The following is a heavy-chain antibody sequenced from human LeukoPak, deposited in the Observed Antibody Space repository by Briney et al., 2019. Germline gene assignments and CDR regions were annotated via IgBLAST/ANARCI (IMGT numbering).Heavy chain of an antibody. CDR2: IGGSGTRT. Sequence: PGGSLRLSCAASGFTFSSYGMSWVRQAPGKGLEWVSGIGGSGTRTYYADSVKGRFTISRDNSKNTLYLQMNSLRDEDTAVYYCAKDSHWILFDDWGQGTLVTVSP. CDR3: AKDSHWILFDD. J-gene: IGHJ4*02. V-gene: IGHV3-23*01. CDR1: GFTFSSYG. D-gene: IGHD2-2*03.